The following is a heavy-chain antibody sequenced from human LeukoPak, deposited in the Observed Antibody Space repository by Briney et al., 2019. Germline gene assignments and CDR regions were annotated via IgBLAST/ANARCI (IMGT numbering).Heavy chain of an antibody. CDR2: ITSGGTYT. J-gene: IGHJ4*02. Sequence: PGGSLRLSCAASGFTFSTYNMNWVRQAPGKGLEWVSSITSGGTYTYYADSVKGRFTTSRDNAKNSLSLQLSSLRAEDTAVYYCARGHYDILTASYKWTPNYWGQGILVTVST. D-gene: IGHD3-9*01. CDR3: ARGHYDILTASYKWTPNY. CDR1: GFTFSTYN. V-gene: IGHV3-21*06.